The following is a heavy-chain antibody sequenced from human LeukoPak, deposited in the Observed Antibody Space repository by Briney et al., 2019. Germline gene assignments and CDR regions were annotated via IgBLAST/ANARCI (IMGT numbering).Heavy chain of an antibody. V-gene: IGHV3-20*04. CDR1: GFTFDDYG. Sequence: PGGSLRLSCAASGFTFDDYGMSWVRQAPGKGLEWVSGINWNGGSTGYADSVKGRFTISRDNAKNSLYLQMNSLRAEATAFYYCARVPRQQWLFRSPYFFDYWGQGTLVTVSS. CDR3: ARVPRQQWLFRSPYFFDY. J-gene: IGHJ4*02. D-gene: IGHD6-19*01. CDR2: INWNGGST.